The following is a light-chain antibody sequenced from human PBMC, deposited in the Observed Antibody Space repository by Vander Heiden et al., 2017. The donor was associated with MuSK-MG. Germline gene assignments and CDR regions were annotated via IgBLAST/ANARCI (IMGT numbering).Light chain of an antibody. CDR3: QQYGSSPT. V-gene: IGKV3-20*01. J-gene: IGKJ5*01. CDR1: QSTSSSY. CDR2: GAS. Sequence: EIVLTQSPGTLSLSPGERATLSCRASQSTSSSYIAWYQQKPGQAPRLLIYGASRRATGIPDRFSASGSGTDITLTINRLEPEDSAVYYCQQYGSSPTFGQGTRLEIK.